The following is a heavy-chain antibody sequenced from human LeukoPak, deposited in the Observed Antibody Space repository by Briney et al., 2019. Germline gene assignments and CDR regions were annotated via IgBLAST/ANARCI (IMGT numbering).Heavy chain of an antibody. J-gene: IGHJ5*02. CDR3: ARTAVVPAAFMLDWFDP. Sequence: SQTLSLTCTVSGGSISSGGYYWSWIRQHPGKGLEWIGYIYYSGSTYYNPSLKSRVTISVDTSKNQFSLKLSSVTAADTAVYYCARTAVVPAAFMLDWFDPWGQGTLVTVSS. V-gene: IGHV4-31*03. CDR2: IYYSGST. CDR1: GGSISSGGYY. D-gene: IGHD2-2*01.